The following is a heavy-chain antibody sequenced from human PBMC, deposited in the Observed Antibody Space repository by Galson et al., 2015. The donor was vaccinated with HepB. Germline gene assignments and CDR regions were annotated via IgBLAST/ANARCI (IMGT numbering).Heavy chain of an antibody. CDR1: GFTFSSYG. D-gene: IGHD6-19*01. CDR3: ATTSAVASAAVFDI. J-gene: IGHJ3*02. CDR2: IWYDRSNK. V-gene: IGHV3-33*08. Sequence: SLRLSCAASGFTFSSYGMHWVRQAPGKGLEWVAVIWYDRSNKYYADSVKGRFTISRDNSKNTLYLQMNSLRAEDTAVYYCATTSAVASAAVFDIWGQGTMVTVSS.